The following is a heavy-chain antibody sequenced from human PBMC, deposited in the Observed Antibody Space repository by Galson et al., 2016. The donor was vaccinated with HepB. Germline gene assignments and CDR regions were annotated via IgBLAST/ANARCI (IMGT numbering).Heavy chain of an antibody. J-gene: IGHJ3*02. V-gene: IGHV3-30*18. CDR1: GLTFSSYG. D-gene: IGHD2-21*02. CDR3: AKESAIHCGGDCAAFDM. CDR2: MSYDGSHT. Sequence: SLRLSCAASGLTFSSYGMHWVRQAPGKGLEWVAVMSYDGSHTYHAESVKGRFTISRDNSKNTLYLQMNNLIAEDTAVYYCAKESAIHCGGDCAAFDMWVQGTMVSVSS.